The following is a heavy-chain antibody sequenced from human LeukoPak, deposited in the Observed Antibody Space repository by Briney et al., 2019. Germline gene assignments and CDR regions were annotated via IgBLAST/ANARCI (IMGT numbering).Heavy chain of an antibody. CDR3: ARDISRDGYNYDY. CDR2: IKQDGSEK. CDR1: GFTFSSYW. J-gene: IGHJ4*02. D-gene: IGHD5-24*01. V-gene: IGHV3-7*01. Sequence: GSLRLSCAASGFTFSSYWMSWVRQAPGKGLEWVANIKQDGSEKYYVDSVKGRFTISRDNAKNSLYLQMNSLRAEDTAVYYCARDISRDGYNYDYWGQGTLVTVSS.